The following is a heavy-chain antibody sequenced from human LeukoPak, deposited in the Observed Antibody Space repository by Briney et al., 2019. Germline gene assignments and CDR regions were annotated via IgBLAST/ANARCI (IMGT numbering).Heavy chain of an antibody. Sequence: SETLSLTCTVSGGSISDYYWTWIRQSPGKGLEWIGYIYYSGGTNYNPSVKSRVTISVDTSKNQFSLKLSSATAADTAVYYCARRAAAVGTYYMDVWGKGTTVTVSS. CDR3: ARRAAAVGTYYMDV. V-gene: IGHV4-59*01. CDR1: GGSISDYY. CDR2: IYYSGGT. J-gene: IGHJ6*03. D-gene: IGHD6-13*01.